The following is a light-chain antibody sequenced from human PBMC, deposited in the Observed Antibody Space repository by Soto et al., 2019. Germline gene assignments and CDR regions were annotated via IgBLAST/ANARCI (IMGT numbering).Light chain of an antibody. J-gene: IGLJ3*02. CDR2: RDS. CDR1: NIGSKN. CDR3: PVWDSSTAV. V-gene: IGLV3-9*01. Sequence: SSELTQPLSVSVARGQTARITCGGNNIGSKNVHWYQKKPGQAPVPVIYRDSNRPSGIPERFSGSNSGNTATLPISRAQAGDEAASYRPVWDSSTAVFGGGAKLSVL.